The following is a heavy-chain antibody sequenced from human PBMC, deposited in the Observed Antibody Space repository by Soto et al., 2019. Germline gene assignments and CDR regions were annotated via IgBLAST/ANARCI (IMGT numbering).Heavy chain of an antibody. V-gene: IGHV3-23*01. CDR1: GFTYTNYV. CDR3: AKYSGGYQSIFDF. J-gene: IGHJ4*02. CDR2: ISGSGDTT. Sequence: GGSLRLSCVASGFTYTNYVMSWVRQAPGEGLEWVSSISGSGDTTYYADSVKGRFTISRDNSKNTLYLQMNSLRGEDTAVYYCAKYSGGYQSIFDFWGQGTLVTVSS. D-gene: IGHD1-26*01.